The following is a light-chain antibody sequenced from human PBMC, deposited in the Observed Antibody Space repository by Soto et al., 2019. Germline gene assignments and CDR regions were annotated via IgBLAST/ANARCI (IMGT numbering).Light chain of an antibody. CDR3: QQYGSSPHT. V-gene: IGKV3-20*01. CDR1: QSVSSSY. J-gene: IGKJ2*01. Sequence: EIVVTQYPGTLSLSPGERATLSCRASQSVSSSYLAWYQQKPGQAPRLLIYGASSRATGIPDRFSGSGSGTDFTLTISRLEPEDCAVYYCQQYGSSPHTFGQGTKLEIK. CDR2: GAS.